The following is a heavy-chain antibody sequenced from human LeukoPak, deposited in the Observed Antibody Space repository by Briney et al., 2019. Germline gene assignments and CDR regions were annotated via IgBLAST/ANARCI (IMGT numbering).Heavy chain of an antibody. V-gene: IGHV3-21*01. CDR3: AREVVSSPSYFDS. CDR1: GFTFSSYS. D-gene: IGHD2-15*01. Sequence: GGPLRLSCAASGFTFSSYSMNWVRQAPGKGLEWVSSISSTSNNIYYADSVRGRFTISRDNAKNSLYLQMNSLRAEDTAVYYCAREVVSSPSYFDSWGQGTLVTVSS. CDR2: ISSTSNNI. J-gene: IGHJ4*02.